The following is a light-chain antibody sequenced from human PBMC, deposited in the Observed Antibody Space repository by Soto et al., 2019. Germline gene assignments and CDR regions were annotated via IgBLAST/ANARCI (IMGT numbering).Light chain of an antibody. V-gene: IGKV3-15*01. CDR2: GAS. CDR3: HQYNNWPPKYT. J-gene: IGKJ2*01. Sequence: EIVMTQSPATLSVSPGARATLSGRASQSVSTNLDWYQQKPGQAPRLLIYGASTRATGISARFSGSGSGTEFTLTISSRQSEDFAVYYCHQYNNWPPKYTFGQGTKLEIK. CDR1: QSVSTN.